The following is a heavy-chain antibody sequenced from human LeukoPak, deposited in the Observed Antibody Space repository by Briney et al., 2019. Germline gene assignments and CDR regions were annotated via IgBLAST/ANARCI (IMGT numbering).Heavy chain of an antibody. CDR3: ARGRGSGWYRFFDY. D-gene: IGHD6-19*01. Sequence: GGSLRLSCAASGFTFSSYSMNWVRQAPGKGLEWVSYISSSSSTIYYADSVKGRFTISRDNAKNSLYLQMNSLRDEDTAVYYCARGRGSGWYRFFDYWGQGTLVTVSS. V-gene: IGHV3-48*02. CDR2: ISSSSSTI. J-gene: IGHJ4*02. CDR1: GFTFSSYS.